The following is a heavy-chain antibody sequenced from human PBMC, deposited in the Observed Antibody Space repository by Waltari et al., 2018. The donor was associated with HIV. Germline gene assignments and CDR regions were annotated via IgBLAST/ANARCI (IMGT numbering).Heavy chain of an antibody. V-gene: IGHV3-49*03. CDR2: IRDSAYWPTT. J-gene: IGHJ4*02. Sequence: EPQLVESGGDLVQPGRSLRLSCETSGFAFRFFALSWFRQAPGKGLEFLGRIRDSAYWPTTDYAASVKGRFTVTRDNSKTTAYLQMNNLKTEDTAIYCCAMDRAYLYLLDYWGQGTQVTVSS. CDR3: AMDRAYLYLLDY. D-gene: IGHD2-2*03. CDR1: GFAFRFFA.